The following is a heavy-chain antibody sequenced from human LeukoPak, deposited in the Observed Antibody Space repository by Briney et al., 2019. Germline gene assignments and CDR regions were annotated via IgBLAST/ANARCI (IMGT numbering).Heavy chain of an antibody. J-gene: IGHJ4*02. CDR1: GGSISSYY. CDR2: IYTSGST. CDR3: ARDSGAIAVVRFDY. D-gene: IGHD6-19*01. V-gene: IGHV4-4*07. Sequence: SETLSLTCTVSGGSISSYYWSWIRQPAGKGLEWIGRIYTSGSTNYNPSLKSRVTMSVDTSKNQFSLKLGSVTAADTAVYYCARDSGAIAVVRFDYWGQGTLVTVSS.